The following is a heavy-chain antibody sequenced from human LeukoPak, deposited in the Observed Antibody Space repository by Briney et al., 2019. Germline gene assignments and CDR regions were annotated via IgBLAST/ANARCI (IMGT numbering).Heavy chain of an antibody. CDR1: GGSISSYY. V-gene: IGHV4-59*01. Sequence: SETLSLTCTVSGGSISSYYWSWIRQPPGKGLEWIGYIDYSGSTNYYPSLKSRVTISVDTSKNQFSLKLSSVTAADTAVYYCVRDVDVWGKGTTVTVSS. CDR3: VRDVDV. J-gene: IGHJ6*04. CDR2: IDYSGST.